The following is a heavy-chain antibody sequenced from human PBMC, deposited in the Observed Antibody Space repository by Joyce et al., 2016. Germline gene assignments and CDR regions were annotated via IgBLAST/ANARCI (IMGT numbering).Heavy chain of an antibody. D-gene: IGHD6-19*01. Sequence: EVQLLESGGALVQPGGSLRLSCAASGFTFESYAMTWLRQAPGKGLEWVSGSYGNGRDTFYADSVKGRFSISRDNSKNTLYLQMNSLRAEDTAVYYCARTPQGTGWCFDFWGQGTLATVSS. V-gene: IGHV3-23*01. CDR1: GFTFESYA. J-gene: IGHJ4*02. CDR3: ARTPQGTGWCFDF. CDR2: SYGNGRDT.